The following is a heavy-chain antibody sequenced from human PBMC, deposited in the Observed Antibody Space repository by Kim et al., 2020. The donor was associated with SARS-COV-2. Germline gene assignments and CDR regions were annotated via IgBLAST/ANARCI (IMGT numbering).Heavy chain of an antibody. J-gene: IGHJ4*01. V-gene: IGHV3-49*03. CDR2: IRSETCGGTA. CDR1: GFTFGDSG. D-gene: IGHD6-19*01. CDR3: PRFRGTGWYVDY. Sequence: GGSLRLSCTASGFTFGDSGVNWFRQAPGKGLEWVGFIRSETCGGTAEFAASVEGRFTISSDDCKSIRQLQMHSLETEDTAVYYCPRFRGTGWYVDYWGHGTLVT.